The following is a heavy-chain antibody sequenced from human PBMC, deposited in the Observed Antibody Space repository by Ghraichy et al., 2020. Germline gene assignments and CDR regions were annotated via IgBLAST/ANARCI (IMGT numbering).Heavy chain of an antibody. D-gene: IGHD3-3*01. Sequence: SETLSLTCTVSGGSISSSSYYWGWIRQPPGKGLEWIGSIYYSGSTYYNPSLKSRVTISVDTSKNQYSLKLSSVTAADTAVYYCASLYYDFWSGYYDYWGQGTLVTVSS. V-gene: IGHV4-39*01. CDR3: ASLYYDFWSGYYDY. CDR2: IYYSGST. J-gene: IGHJ4*02. CDR1: GGSISSSSYY.